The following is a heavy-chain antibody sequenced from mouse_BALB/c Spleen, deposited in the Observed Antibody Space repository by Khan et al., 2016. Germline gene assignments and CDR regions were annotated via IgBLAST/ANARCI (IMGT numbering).Heavy chain of an antibody. CDR3: TKAHYSFAY. J-gene: IGHJ3*01. D-gene: IGHD1-2*01. CDR2: IRLKSNNYAT. CDR1: GFTFSNYW. V-gene: IGHV6-6*02. Sequence: EVKLEASGGGLVQPGGSMKLSCVASGFTFSNYWMNWVRQSPEKGLEWVAEIRLKSNNYATHYAESVKGRFTISRDDSKNSVYLQMSDLRAEDTGIYYCTKAHYSFAYWGQGTLVTVSA.